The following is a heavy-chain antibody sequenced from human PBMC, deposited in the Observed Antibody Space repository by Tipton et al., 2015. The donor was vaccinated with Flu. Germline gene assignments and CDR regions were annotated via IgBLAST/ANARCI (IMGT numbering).Heavy chain of an antibody. CDR2: IYTSGNT. V-gene: IGHV4-4*07. J-gene: IGHJ4*02. CDR1: GGSLSGYY. CDR3: ARGQGNSGWRYFDY. D-gene: IGHD6-19*01. Sequence: TLSLTCNVSGGSLSGYYWSWIRQPAGKGLEWIGRIYTSGNTNYSPSLKSRVTMSVDTSKNQFSLKPSSMTAADTAVYYCARGQGNSGWRYFDYWGQGTLVTVSS.